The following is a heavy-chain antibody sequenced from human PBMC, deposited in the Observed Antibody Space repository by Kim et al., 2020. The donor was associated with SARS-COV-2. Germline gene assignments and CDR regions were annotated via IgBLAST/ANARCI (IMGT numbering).Heavy chain of an antibody. CDR3: ARVGSHYDSSGYGVGY. D-gene: IGHD3-22*01. V-gene: IGHV1-3*01. CDR1: GYTFTSYA. Sequence: ASVKVSCKASGYTFTSYAMHWVRQAPGQRLEWMGWINAGNGNTKYSQKFQGRVTITRDTSASTAYMELSSLRSEDTAVYYCARVGSHYDSSGYGVGYWGQGTLVTVSS. CDR2: INAGNGNT. J-gene: IGHJ4*02.